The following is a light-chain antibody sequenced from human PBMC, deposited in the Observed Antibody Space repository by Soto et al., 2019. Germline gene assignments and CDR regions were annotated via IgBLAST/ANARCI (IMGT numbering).Light chain of an antibody. J-gene: IGKJ5*01. CDR3: QQYNNWPIT. CDR1: QNILSN. Sequence: IVIAQSPATLSVSPGERATLSCMASQNILSNLAWYQQKPGQAPRLLIYGASTRATGIPARFSGSGSGTEFTLTISSLQSEDFEIYYCQQYNNWPITFGQGTRPAVK. CDR2: GAS. V-gene: IGKV3-15*01.